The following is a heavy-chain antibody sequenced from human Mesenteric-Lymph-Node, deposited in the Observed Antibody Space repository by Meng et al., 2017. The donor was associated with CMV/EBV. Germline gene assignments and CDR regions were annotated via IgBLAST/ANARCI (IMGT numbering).Heavy chain of an antibody. CDR3: VRSGQEDY. D-gene: IGHD3-10*01. Sequence: GESLKISCAASGFTFDSYAMHWVRQAPGKGLEWVAVISYDGNNKYYADSVKGRFTISRDNSKNALYLQMNRLRVEDTAVYYCVRSGQEDYWGQGTLVTVSS. J-gene: IGHJ4*02. V-gene: IGHV3-30*04. CDR2: ISYDGNNK. CDR1: GFTFDSYA.